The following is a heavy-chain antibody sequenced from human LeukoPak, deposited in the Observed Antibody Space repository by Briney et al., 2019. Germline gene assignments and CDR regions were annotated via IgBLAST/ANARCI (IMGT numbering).Heavy chain of an antibody. CDR2: ISYDGSNK. V-gene: IGHV3-30-3*01. J-gene: IGHJ4*02. CDR1: GFTFSSYA. Sequence: GRSLRLSCAASGFTFSSYAMHWVRQAPGKGLEWVAVISYDGSNKYYADSVKGRFTISRDNSKNTLYLQMNRLRAEDTAVYYCARSFTAMATYFDYWGQGTLVTVSS. D-gene: IGHD5-18*01. CDR3: ARSFTAMATYFDY.